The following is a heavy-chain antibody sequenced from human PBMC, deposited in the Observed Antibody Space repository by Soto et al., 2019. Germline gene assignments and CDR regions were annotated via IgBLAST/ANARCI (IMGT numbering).Heavy chain of an antibody. J-gene: IGHJ3*01. D-gene: IGHD3-22*01. Sequence: EVQLVESGGGVVQPGGSLRLSCAASGFTFEDYAMHWVRQVPGKGLEWVSGISWSSGSVGYADSMKGRFTISRDNARNSLYLQMNSLRAEDTGLYYCSKDVLEGIVGRSAFDFWGQGTLVTVSS. CDR2: ISWSSGSV. CDR3: SKDVLEGIVGRSAFDF. V-gene: IGHV3-9*01. CDR1: GFTFEDYA.